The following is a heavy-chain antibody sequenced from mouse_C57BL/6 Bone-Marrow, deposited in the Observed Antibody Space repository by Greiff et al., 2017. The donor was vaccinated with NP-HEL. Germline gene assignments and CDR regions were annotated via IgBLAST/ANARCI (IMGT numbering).Heavy chain of an antibody. CDR3: ALYGSRPGGVDV. D-gene: IGHD1-1*01. CDR1: GYAFSSYW. Sequence: VQLQESGAELVKPGASVKISCKASGYAFSSYWMNWVKQRPGKGLEWIGQIYPGDGDTNYNGKFKGKATLTADKSSSTAYMQLSSLTSEDSAVYFCALYGSRPGGVDVWGTGTTVTVSS. V-gene: IGHV1-80*01. CDR2: IYPGDGDT. J-gene: IGHJ1*03.